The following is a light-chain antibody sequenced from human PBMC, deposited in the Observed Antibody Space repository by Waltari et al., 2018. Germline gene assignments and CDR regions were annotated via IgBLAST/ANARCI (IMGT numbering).Light chain of an antibody. Sequence: DIQMTHPPPTLSPSVGDRITLPRRPSQSINTWLAWYHQNPGKAPQILISKASRLQSEVPSRFGGRRLGTEFTHTISWLQPDDSAMYYCQRYRGDPPPFGGGTTVEMK. CDR3: QRYRGDPPP. V-gene: IGKV1-5*03. J-gene: IGKJ4*02. CDR2: KAS. CDR1: QSINTW.